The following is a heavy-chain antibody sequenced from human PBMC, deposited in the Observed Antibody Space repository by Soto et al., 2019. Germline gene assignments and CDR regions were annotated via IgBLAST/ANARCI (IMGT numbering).Heavy chain of an antibody. Sequence: EVQLLESGGGLVQPGGSLRLSCAASGFTFSNYAMNWVRQAPGKGLEWVSVISGSGGSTYYADSVRGRFTLSRDNSKNTLELRMNSRRAEATAVYYCASRNSGWYFDYWGQGTLVTVSS. CDR1: GFTFSNYA. CDR2: ISGSGGST. J-gene: IGHJ4*02. V-gene: IGHV3-23*01. CDR3: ASRNSGWYFDY. D-gene: IGHD6-19*01.